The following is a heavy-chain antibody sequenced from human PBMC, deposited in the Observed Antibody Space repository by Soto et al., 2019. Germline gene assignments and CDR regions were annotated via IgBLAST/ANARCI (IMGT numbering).Heavy chain of an antibody. J-gene: IGHJ3*02. V-gene: IGHV4-30-4*01. CDR3: AIGPMTTVASDAFDI. CDR1: GGSISSGDYY. Sequence: QVQLQESGPGLVKPSQTLSLTCTISGGSISSGDYYWSWIRQPPGKGLEWIGYIYYSGSTYYNPSLKSRVTISVDTSKNQFALKLSSVTAADTAVYYCAIGPMTTVASDAFDIWGQGTMVTVSS. D-gene: IGHD4-17*01. CDR2: IYYSGST.